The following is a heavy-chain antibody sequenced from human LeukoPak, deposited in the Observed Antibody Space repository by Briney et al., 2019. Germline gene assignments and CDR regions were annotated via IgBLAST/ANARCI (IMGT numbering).Heavy chain of an antibody. V-gene: IGHV4-38-2*02. CDR3: ARYDSSGTSFDY. Sequence: SETLSLTCTVSGYSISSGYYWAWIRQPPGKGLEWIGSIYHSGSTYYNPSLKSRVTISVDTSKNQFSLKLSSVTAADTAVYYCARYDSSGTSFDYWGQGTLVTVSS. J-gene: IGHJ4*02. D-gene: IGHD3-22*01. CDR2: IYHSGST. CDR1: GYSISSGYY.